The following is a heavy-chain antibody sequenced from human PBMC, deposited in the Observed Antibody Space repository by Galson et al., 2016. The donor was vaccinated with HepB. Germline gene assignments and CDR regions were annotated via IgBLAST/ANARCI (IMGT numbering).Heavy chain of an antibody. D-gene: IGHD1-14*01. CDR2: IWYDGSNK. Sequence: LRLSCAASGFTFSRYGMHWVRQAPGQGLEWVAVIWYDGSNKDYADSVKGRFTISRDNSKNTLYLQMKSLRADDTAVYDCASSTIKIEPHYYYYSGMDVWGQGTTVTVSS. J-gene: IGHJ6*02. CDR3: ASSTIKIEPHYYYYSGMDV. CDR1: GFTFSRYG. V-gene: IGHV3-33*01.